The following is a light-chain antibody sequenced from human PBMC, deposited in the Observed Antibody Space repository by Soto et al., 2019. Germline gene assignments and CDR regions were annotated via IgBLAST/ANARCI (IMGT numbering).Light chain of an antibody. V-gene: IGKV3-20*01. J-gene: IGKJ1*01. CDR3: QQYGGSPWT. CDR1: QSVSNSY. Sequence: GERATLSCRASQSVSNSYLAWYQQKPGQAPRLLIYGASSRATGIPDRFSGSGSGTDFALTISRLEPEDFAVYHCQQYGGSPWTFGQGTKVDIK. CDR2: GAS.